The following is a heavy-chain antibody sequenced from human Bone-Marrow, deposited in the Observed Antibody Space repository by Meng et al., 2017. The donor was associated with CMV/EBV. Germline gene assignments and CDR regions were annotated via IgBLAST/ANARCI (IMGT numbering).Heavy chain of an antibody. J-gene: IGHJ5*02. D-gene: IGHD6-13*01. Sequence: GESLKISCAASGFTFSSYTMNWVRQAPGKGLEWVAAISSSSSDIYYADSVKGRFTISRDNSKNSLYLQMNSLRAEDTAVYYCATADIAAAATGNCFDPWGQGTMVTVSS. CDR3: ATADIAAAATGNCFDP. CDR1: GFTFSSYT. V-gene: IGHV3-21*01. CDR2: ISSSSSDI.